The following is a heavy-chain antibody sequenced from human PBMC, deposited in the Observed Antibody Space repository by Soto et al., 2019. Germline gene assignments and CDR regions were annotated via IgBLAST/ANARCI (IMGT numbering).Heavy chain of an antibody. Sequence: GGSLRLSCAASGFTFSNFAMSWVRQAPGMGLEWVSTITGRGDRKSNEDSVKGRFTISRDNTKNTMYPQVNGLRADDTAVYYCAKDSGDSGYYPVESWGQGTLVTVSS. CDR2: ITGRGDRK. J-gene: IGHJ4*02. V-gene: IGHV3-23*01. CDR1: GFTFSNFA. CDR3: AKDSGDSGYYPVES. D-gene: IGHD3-22*01.